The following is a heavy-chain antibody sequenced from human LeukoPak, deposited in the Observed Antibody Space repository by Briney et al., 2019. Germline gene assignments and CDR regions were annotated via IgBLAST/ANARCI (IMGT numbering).Heavy chain of an antibody. Sequence: GGSLRLSCAASGFTFSSYGMHWVRQAPGKGLEWVAVISYDGSNKYYADSVKGRFTISRDNSKNTLYLQMNSLRAEDTAVYYCARDRGYCSGGTCYALWDYWGQGTLVTVSS. CDR2: ISYDGSNK. CDR3: ARDRGYCSGGTCYALWDY. V-gene: IGHV3-30*03. D-gene: IGHD2-15*01. CDR1: GFTFSSYG. J-gene: IGHJ4*02.